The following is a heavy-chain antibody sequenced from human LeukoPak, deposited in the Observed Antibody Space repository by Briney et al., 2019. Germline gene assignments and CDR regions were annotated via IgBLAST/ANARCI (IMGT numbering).Heavy chain of an antibody. V-gene: IGHV3-48*01. Sequence: GGSLRLSCAASGFTFSSYSMNWVRQAPGKGLEWVSYISSSSSTIYYADSVKGRFTISRDSAKNSLYLQMNSLRAEDTAVYYCARAPYCSGGSCYALEDYYYMDVWGKGTTVTVSS. D-gene: IGHD2-15*01. CDR2: ISSSSSTI. J-gene: IGHJ6*03. CDR1: GFTFSSYS. CDR3: ARAPYCSGGSCYALEDYYYMDV.